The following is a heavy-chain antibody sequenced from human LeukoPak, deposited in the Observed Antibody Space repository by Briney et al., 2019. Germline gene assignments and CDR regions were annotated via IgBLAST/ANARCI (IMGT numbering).Heavy chain of an antibody. V-gene: IGHV4-4*07. CDR1: GGSISSYY. D-gene: IGHD1-26*01. Sequence: PSETLSLTCTVSGGSISSYYWSWIRQPAGKGLVWMGRLFTSGSTHYNPSLKSRVTMSVDTSKNQFSLKLSSVAAADTAVYYCARDSGRPHYYYYMDVWGKRTTVTVSS. CDR2: LFTSGST. CDR3: ARDSGRPHYYYYMDV. J-gene: IGHJ6*03.